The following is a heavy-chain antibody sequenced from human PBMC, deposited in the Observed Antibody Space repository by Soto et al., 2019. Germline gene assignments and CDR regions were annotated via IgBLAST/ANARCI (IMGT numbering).Heavy chain of an antibody. J-gene: IGHJ5*01. CDR1: GYTSADFG. CDR2: VSGNNGAS. Sequence: QVQLMQSGTEVKKPGASVTVSCKASGYTSADFGISWVRQAPGQGLEWMGWVSGNNGASNPAPKVQGRITMTLDTSTGVSYMALRSLRSDDTAIYYCVRDQKFFRVNGNWFDSWGQGTLVIVSS. D-gene: IGHD2-8*01. V-gene: IGHV1-18*04. CDR3: VRDQKFFRVNGNWFDS.